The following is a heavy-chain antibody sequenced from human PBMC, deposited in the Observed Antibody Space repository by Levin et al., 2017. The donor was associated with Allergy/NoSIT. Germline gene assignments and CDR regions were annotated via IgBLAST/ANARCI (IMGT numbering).Heavy chain of an antibody. CDR2: IYTSGSI. V-gene: IGHV4-61*02. CDR3: ARDPRGVIDAYDI. CDR1: GGSISSGSYY. D-gene: IGHD3-10*01. Sequence: SSETLSLTCTVSGGSISSGSYYWSWIRQPAGKGLEWIGRIYTSGSINYNPSLKSRVTISVDTSKNQFSLKLSSVTAADTAVYYCARDPRGVIDAYDIWGQGTMVIVSS. J-gene: IGHJ3*02.